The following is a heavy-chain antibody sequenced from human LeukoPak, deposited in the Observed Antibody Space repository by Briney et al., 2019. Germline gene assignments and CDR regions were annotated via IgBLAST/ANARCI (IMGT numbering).Heavy chain of an antibody. D-gene: IGHD2-15*01. J-gene: IGHJ5*02. V-gene: IGHV3-7*01. CDR3: ARVRSGVVVAATPRGWFDP. CDR2: IKQDGSEK. Sequence: GGPLRLSCAASGFTFSSYWMSWVRQAPGKGLEWVANIKQDGSEKYYVDSVKGRFTISRDNAKNSLYLQMNSLRAEDTAVYYCARVRSGVVVAATPRGWFDPWGQGTLVTVSS. CDR1: GFTFSSYW.